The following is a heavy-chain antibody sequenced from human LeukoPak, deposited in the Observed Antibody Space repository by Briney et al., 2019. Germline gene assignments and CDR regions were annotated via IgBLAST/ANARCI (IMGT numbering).Heavy chain of an antibody. Sequence: GRSLRLSCAASGFTFSSYGMHWVRQAPGKGLEWVAVIWYDGSNKYYADSVKGRFTISRDNSKNTLYLQMNSLRAEDTAVYYCARDQGYDILTGYYGGWFDPWGQGTLVTVSS. CDR2: IWYDGSNK. J-gene: IGHJ5*02. V-gene: IGHV3-33*01. CDR3: ARDQGYDILTGYYGGWFDP. D-gene: IGHD3-9*01. CDR1: GFTFSSYG.